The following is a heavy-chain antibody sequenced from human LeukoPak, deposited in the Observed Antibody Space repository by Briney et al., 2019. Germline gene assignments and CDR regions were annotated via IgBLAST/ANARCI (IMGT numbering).Heavy chain of an antibody. J-gene: IGHJ6*02. CDR3: ARGKVRGVIIEKGFSYYGRDV. CDR1: GYTFTSYG. Sequence: RASVKVSCKASGYTFTSYGISWVRQAPGQGLEWMGWISAYNGNTNYAQKLQGRVTMTTDTSTSTAYMELRSLRSEDTAVYYCARGKVRGVIIEKGFSYYGRDVGGQGTTVTVSS. V-gene: IGHV1-18*01. CDR2: ISAYNGNT. D-gene: IGHD3-10*01.